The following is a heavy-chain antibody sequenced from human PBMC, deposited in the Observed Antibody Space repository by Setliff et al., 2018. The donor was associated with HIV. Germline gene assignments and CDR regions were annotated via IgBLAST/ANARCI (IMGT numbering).Heavy chain of an antibody. Sequence: GASVKVSCKASGYNFINNDINWVRQATGQGLEWMGWMNPSSGNGGYAQKFQGRATMTRSTSFSTAYMELSNLTSEDTAIYYCARKHKVSLGRGIVVLWGFDPWGQGTLVTVSS. CDR1: GYNFINND. V-gene: IGHV1-8*02. J-gene: IGHJ5*02. CDR2: MNPSSGNG. CDR3: ARKHKVSLGRGIVVLWGFDP. D-gene: IGHD3-10*01.